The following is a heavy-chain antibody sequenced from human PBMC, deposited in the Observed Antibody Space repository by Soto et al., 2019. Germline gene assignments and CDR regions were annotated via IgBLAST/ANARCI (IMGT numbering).Heavy chain of an antibody. CDR3: ARWINGNWNDVQDYFDY. CDR1: GFTFSSYA. D-gene: IGHD1-1*01. CDR2: ISGSGGST. Sequence: GGSLRLSCAASGFTFSSYAMSWVRQAPGKGLEWVSAISGSGGSTYYADSVKGRFTISRDNSKNTLYLQMNSLRAEDTAVYYCARWINGNWNDVQDYFDYWGQGTLVTVSS. V-gene: IGHV3-23*01. J-gene: IGHJ4*02.